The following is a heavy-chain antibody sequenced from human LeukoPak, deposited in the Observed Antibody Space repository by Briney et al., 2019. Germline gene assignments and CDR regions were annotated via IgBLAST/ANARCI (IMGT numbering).Heavy chain of an antibody. CDR2: IIPIFGTA. CDR3: ARAPVGYSSSLNYFDY. J-gene: IGHJ4*02. V-gene: IGHV1-69*13. Sequence: GASVKVSCKASGGTFSSYAISWVRQAPGQGLEWMGGIIPIFGTANYAQKFQGRVTITADESTSTAYMELSSLRSEDTAVYYCARAPVGYSSSLNYFDYWGQGTLVTVSS. CDR1: GGTFSSYA. D-gene: IGHD6-13*01.